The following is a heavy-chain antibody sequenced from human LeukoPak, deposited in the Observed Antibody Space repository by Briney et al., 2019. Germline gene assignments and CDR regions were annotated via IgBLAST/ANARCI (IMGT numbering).Heavy chain of an antibody. CDR2: IYTSGST. Sequence: PSETLSLTCTVSGGSISSYYWSWIRQPAGKGLEWIGRIYTSGSTNYNPSLKSRVTMSVDTSKNQFSLKLSSVTAADTAVYYCATETRYCSSTSCDGYFQHWGQGTLVTVSS. J-gene: IGHJ1*01. CDR1: GGSISSYY. V-gene: IGHV4-4*07. D-gene: IGHD2-2*01. CDR3: ATETRYCSSTSCDGYFQH.